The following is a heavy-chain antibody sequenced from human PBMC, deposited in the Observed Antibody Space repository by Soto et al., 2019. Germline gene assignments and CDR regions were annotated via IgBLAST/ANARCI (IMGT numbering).Heavy chain of an antibody. D-gene: IGHD3-3*01. Sequence: HPGGSLRLSCTASGFTFGDYAMSWFRQAPGKGLEWVGFIRSKAYGGTTEYAASVKGRFTISRDDSKSIAYLQMNSLKTEDTAVYYCTRDELRFLEWFLDYWGQGTLVTVS. CDR2: IRSKAYGGTT. J-gene: IGHJ4*02. CDR3: TRDELRFLEWFLDY. CDR1: GFTFGDYA. V-gene: IGHV3-49*03.